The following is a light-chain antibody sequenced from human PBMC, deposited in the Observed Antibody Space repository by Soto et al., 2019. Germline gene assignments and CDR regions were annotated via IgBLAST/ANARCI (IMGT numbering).Light chain of an antibody. V-gene: IGKV1-13*02. CDR1: QGIGSA. CDR3: QKVKTYPRN. Sequence: PSSLSASVGDRVTISCRASQGIGSALAWYQQKPGKAPKVLIYDASSLKSGVPSRFSGSGSGTDFTLTISSLQPEDFATYYCQKVKTYPRNFGGGTKVDIK. J-gene: IGKJ4*01. CDR2: DAS.